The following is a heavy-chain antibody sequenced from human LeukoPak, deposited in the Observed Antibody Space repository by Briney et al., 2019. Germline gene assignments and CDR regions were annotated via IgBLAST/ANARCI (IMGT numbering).Heavy chain of an antibody. D-gene: IGHD5-12*01. V-gene: IGHV5-51*01. Sequence: GESLKISCKGSGYSFNSYWIGWVRQMPGKGLEWMGIIYPGDSDTRYSPSFQGQVTISADKSISTAYLQWSSLKASDTAMYYCARLPGIVATIERYFDYWGQGTLVTISS. CDR1: GYSFNSYW. J-gene: IGHJ4*02. CDR2: IYPGDSDT. CDR3: ARLPGIVATIERYFDY.